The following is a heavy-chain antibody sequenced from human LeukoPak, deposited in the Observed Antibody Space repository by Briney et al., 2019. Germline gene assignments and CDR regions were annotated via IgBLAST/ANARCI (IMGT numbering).Heavy chain of an antibody. J-gene: IGHJ6*02. Sequence: ASVKVSCKASGGTFSSYAISWVRQAPGQGLEWMGRIIPILGIANYEQKFQGRVTITADKSTSTAYMELSSLRSEDTAVYYCARDHIVVVTATTYYYYGMDVWGQGTTVTVSS. D-gene: IGHD2-21*02. CDR1: GGTFSSYA. CDR2: IIPILGIA. V-gene: IGHV1-69*04. CDR3: ARDHIVVVTATTYYYYGMDV.